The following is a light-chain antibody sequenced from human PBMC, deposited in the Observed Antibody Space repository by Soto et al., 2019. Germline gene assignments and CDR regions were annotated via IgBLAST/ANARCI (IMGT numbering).Light chain of an antibody. CDR2: DVS. CDR3: SSYTSSSTYV. Sequence: QSVLTQPRSVSGSPGQSVTISCTGTSSDVGGYNHVSWYQQHPGKVPKLIIYDVSKRPSGVPDRFSGSKSGNTASLTISGLQAADEADYYCSSYTSSSTYVFGTGTKVTVL. V-gene: IGLV2-11*01. CDR1: SSDVGGYNH. J-gene: IGLJ1*01.